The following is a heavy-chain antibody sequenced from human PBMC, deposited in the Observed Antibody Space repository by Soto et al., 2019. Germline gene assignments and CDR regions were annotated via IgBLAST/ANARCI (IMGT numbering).Heavy chain of an antibody. CDR1: GFTFTSSA. V-gene: IGHV1-58*01. CDR3: AAVGASARIFDY. Sequence: SVKVSCKASGFTFTSSAVQWVRQARGQRLEWIGWIVVGSGNTNYAQKFQERVTITRDMSTSTAYMELSSLRSEDTAVYYCAAVGASARIFDYWGQGTLVTVSS. J-gene: IGHJ4*02. CDR2: IVVGSGNT. D-gene: IGHD1-26*01.